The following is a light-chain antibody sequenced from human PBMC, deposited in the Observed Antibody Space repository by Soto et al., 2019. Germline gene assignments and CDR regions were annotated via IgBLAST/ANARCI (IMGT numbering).Light chain of an antibody. CDR3: QQLNSYPLT. V-gene: IGKV1-5*01. Sequence: QMTQSTSTLSASVGAPATITCRASESIDNWLAWYQQKPGKAPKLLIFAASTLIRGVPSRFSGSGSGTEFTLTISSLQPEDFATYYCQQLNSYPLTFGGGTKVDIK. J-gene: IGKJ4*01. CDR2: AAS. CDR1: ESIDNW.